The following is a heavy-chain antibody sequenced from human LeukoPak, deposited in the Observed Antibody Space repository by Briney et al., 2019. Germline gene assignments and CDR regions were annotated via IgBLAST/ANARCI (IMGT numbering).Heavy chain of an antibody. CDR2: IYYRSKWYN. D-gene: IGHD1-26*01. CDR1: GDSVSSNSAA. CDR3: AREEWELTWAKIYRYNWFDP. J-gene: IGHJ5*02. Sequence: SQTLSLTCAISGDSVSSNSAAWNWIRQSPSRGLEWLGRIYYRSKWYNDYAVSVKSRITINPDTSKNQFSLQLNSVTPEDTAVYYCAREEWELTWAKIYRYNWFDPWGQGTLVTVSS. V-gene: IGHV6-1*01.